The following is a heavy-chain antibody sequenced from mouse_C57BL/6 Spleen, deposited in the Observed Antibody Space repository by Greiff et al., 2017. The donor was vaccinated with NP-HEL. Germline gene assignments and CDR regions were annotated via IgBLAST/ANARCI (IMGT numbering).Heavy chain of an antibody. CDR1: GYTFTSYG. D-gene: IGHD1-1*01. V-gene: IGHV1-81*01. J-gene: IGHJ4*01. CDR2: IYPRSGNT. CDR3: APNYYGSSDYYAMDY. Sequence: QVQLQQSGAELARPGASVKLSCKASGYTFTSYGISWVKQRTGQGLEWIGEIYPRSGNTYYNEKFKGKATLTADKSSSTAYMELRSLTSEDSAVYFCAPNYYGSSDYYAMDYWGQGTSVTVSS.